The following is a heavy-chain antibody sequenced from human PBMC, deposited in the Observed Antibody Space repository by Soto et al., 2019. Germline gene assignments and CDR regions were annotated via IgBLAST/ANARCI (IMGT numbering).Heavy chain of an antibody. CDR1: GYTFTGYY. D-gene: IGHD3-16*01. Sequence: ASVKVSCKASGYTFTGYYMHWVRQAPGQGLEWMGWINPNSGGTNYAQKFQGWVTMTRDTSISTAYMELSRLRSDDTAVYYCAGGLGGRDYYYYYMDVWGKGTTVTVSS. CDR2: INPNSGGT. J-gene: IGHJ6*03. CDR3: AGGLGGRDYYYYYMDV. V-gene: IGHV1-2*04.